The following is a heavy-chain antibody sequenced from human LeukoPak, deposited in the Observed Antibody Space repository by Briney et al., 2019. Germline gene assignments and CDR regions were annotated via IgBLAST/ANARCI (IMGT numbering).Heavy chain of an antibody. V-gene: IGHV4-34*01. CDR3: ARSKLGYCSSTSCYYYGMDV. J-gene: IGHJ6*02. CDR1: GGSFSGYY. CDR2: INHSGST. Sequence: TSETLSLTCAVYGGSFSGYYWSWIRQPPGKGLEWIGEINHSGSTNYNPSLKSRVTISVDTSKNQFSLKLSSVTAADTAVYYCARSKLGYCSSTSCYYYGMDVWGQGTTVTVSS. D-gene: IGHD2-2*01.